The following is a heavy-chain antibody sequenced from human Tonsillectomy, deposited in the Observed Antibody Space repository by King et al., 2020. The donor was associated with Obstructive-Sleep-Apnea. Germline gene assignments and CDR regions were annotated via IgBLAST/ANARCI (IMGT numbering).Heavy chain of an antibody. Sequence: VQLVESGGGLVQPGRSLRLSCAASGFSFYDYAMHWVRQSPGKGLEWVSGINWNSGYIGYADSVKGRFTISRDNAKKSLYLQRNSLRPEDTALYYCVKDRAGGVPDAFDIWGQGTMVTVSS. CDR3: VKDRAGGVPDAFDI. D-gene: IGHD3-16*01. CDR2: INWNSGYI. CDR1: GFSFYDYA. J-gene: IGHJ3*02. V-gene: IGHV3-9*01.